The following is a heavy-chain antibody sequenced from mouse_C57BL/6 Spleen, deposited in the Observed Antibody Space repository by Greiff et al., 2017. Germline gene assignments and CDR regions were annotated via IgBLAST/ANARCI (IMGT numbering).Heavy chain of an antibody. Sequence: EVMLVESGGGLVKPGGSLKLSCAASGFTFSDYGMHWVRQAPEKGLEWVAYISSGSSTIYYTDTVKGRFTISRDNAKNTLFLQMTSLRSEDTAMYYCARWDGYYDARDYWGQGTSVTVSS. V-gene: IGHV5-17*01. D-gene: IGHD2-3*01. CDR1: GFTFSDYG. CDR2: ISSGSSTI. CDR3: ARWDGYYDARDY. J-gene: IGHJ4*01.